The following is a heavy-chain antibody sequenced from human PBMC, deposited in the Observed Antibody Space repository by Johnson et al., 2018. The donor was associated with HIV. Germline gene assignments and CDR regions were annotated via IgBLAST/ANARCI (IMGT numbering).Heavy chain of an antibody. V-gene: IGHV3-15*05. CDR3: AKGGDGYHGYGAFDI. Sequence: VQLVESGGGLVKPGGSLRLSCAASGFTFSNAWMSWVRQAPGKGLEWVGRIKSKTDGGTTDYAAPVKGRFTISRDNAKNSLYLQMNSLRAEDTALYYCAKGGDGYHGYGAFDIWGQGTMVTVSS. D-gene: IGHD5-24*01. J-gene: IGHJ3*02. CDR2: IKSKTDGGTT. CDR1: GFTFSNAW.